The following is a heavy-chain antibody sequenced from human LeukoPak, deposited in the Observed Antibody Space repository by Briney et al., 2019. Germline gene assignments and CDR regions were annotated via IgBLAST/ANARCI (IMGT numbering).Heavy chain of an antibody. CDR1: GGSISSYY. D-gene: IGHD6-13*01. CDR3: ARERFSSSGDPSNWFDP. Sequence: PSETLSLTCTVSGGSISSYYWSWLRQPPGKGLEWIGYIYYSGSTNYNPSLKSRVNISVDTYKNQFYLKLSSVSAEDTAVYYCARERFSSSGDPSNWFDPWGQGTLVTVS. J-gene: IGHJ5*02. CDR2: IYYSGST. V-gene: IGHV4-59*01.